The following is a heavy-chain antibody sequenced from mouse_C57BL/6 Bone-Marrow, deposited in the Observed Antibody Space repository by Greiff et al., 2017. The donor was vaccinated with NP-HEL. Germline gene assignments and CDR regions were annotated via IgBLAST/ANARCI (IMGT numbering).Heavy chain of an antibody. J-gene: IGHJ2*01. CDR3: ARSTYGEFDY. CDR2: IYPRSGNT. Sequence: QVQLKESGAELARPGASVKLSCKASGYTFTSYGISWVKQRTGQGLEWIGEIYPRSGNTYYNEKFKGKAPLTVDQSSTTSYMELRRLTSEDAAVYFCARSTYGEFDYWGQGTTLTVSS. D-gene: IGHD1-1*02. CDR1: GYTFTSYG. V-gene: IGHV1-81*01.